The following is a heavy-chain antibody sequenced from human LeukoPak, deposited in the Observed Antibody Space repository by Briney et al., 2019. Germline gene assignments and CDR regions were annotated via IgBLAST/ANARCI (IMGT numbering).Heavy chain of an antibody. D-gene: IGHD1-1*01. CDR1: GFTISIYA. Sequence: GGSPRLSCAASGFTISIYAMSWVRQAPGKGLEWVSGISGGGGSTYYTDSVKGRFTISTDNSKNTLYLQMNSLRAEDTAVYYCAKRNWNDDTGCWGQGTLVTASS. CDR2: ISGGGGST. CDR3: AKRNWNDDTGC. V-gene: IGHV3-23*01. J-gene: IGHJ4*02.